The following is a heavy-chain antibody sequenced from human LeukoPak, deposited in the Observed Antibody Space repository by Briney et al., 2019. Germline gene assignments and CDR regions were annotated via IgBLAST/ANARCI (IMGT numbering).Heavy chain of an antibody. Sequence: GGSLRLSCAASGFTFSSYSMNWVRRAPGKGLEWVSSISSSGSTIYYADSVKGRFTISRDNAKNSLYLQMNSLRAEDTAVYYCARLGYSSSWYRLYYYYMDVWGKGTTVTISS. CDR1: GFTFSSYS. CDR2: ISSSGSTI. J-gene: IGHJ6*03. D-gene: IGHD6-13*01. CDR3: ARLGYSSSWYRLYYYYMDV. V-gene: IGHV3-21*04.